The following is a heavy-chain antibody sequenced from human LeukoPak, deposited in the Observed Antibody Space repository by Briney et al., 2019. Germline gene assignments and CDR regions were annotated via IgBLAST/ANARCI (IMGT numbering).Heavy chain of an antibody. J-gene: IGHJ6*02. Sequence: GASVKVSCKASGGTFISYAICWVRQAPGQGLEWMGGITPIFGTANYAQKFQGRVTITADESTSTAYMELSSLRSEDTAVYYCARARSSDYYYGMDVWGQGTTVTVSS. CDR3: ARARSSDYYYGMDV. V-gene: IGHV1-69*13. CDR1: GGTFISYA. CDR2: ITPIFGTA.